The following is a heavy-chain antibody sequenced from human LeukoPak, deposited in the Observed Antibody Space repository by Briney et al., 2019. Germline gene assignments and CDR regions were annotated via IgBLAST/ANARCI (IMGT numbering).Heavy chain of an antibody. Sequence: SETLSLTCAVYGGSFSGYYWSWIRQPPGKGLEWIGEINHSGSTNYNPSLKSRVTISVDTSKNQFSLRLSSVTSADTAVYYCARSMVATYYFDYWGQGTLVTVSS. CDR2: INHSGST. J-gene: IGHJ4*02. D-gene: IGHD5-12*01. V-gene: IGHV4-34*01. CDR3: ARSMVATYYFDY. CDR1: GGSFSGYY.